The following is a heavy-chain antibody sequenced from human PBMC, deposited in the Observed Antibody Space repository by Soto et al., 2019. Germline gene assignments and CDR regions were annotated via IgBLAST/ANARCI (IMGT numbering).Heavy chain of an antibody. J-gene: IGHJ4*02. CDR2: IYYSGST. D-gene: IGHD4-17*01. CDR3: ARARRLTVTIYQGDFDY. Sequence: QVQLQESGPGLVKPSQTLSLTCTVSGGSISSGDYYWSWIRQPPGKGLEWIGYIYYSGSTYYNPSLTSRVTISVDTSKNQFSLKLSSVTAADTAVYYCARARRLTVTIYQGDFDYWGQGTLVTVSS. V-gene: IGHV4-30-4*01. CDR1: GGSISSGDYY.